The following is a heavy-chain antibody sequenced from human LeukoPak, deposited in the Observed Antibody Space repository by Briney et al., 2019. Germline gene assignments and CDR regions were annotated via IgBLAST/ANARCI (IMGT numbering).Heavy chain of an antibody. V-gene: IGHV3-72*01. D-gene: IGHD3-22*01. J-gene: IGHJ4*02. CDR1: GFTLSAHY. CDR2: STNKDNRYTT. Sequence: GGSLRLSCVVSGFTLSAHYMDWVRQAPGKGLEWVGRSTNKDNRYTTYYAPSVKGRVTISRDDSKNSMYLQMNSLKIEDTAVYYCARVDRVYYGEYDYWGQGTPVTVSS. CDR3: ARVDRVYYGEYDY.